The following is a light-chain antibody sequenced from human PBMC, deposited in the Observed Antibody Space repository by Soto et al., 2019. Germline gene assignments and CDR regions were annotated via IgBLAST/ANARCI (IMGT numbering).Light chain of an antibody. CDR1: SSNIGSTYD. Sequence: SVLTQPPSVCGAPGQRVTISCTGSSSNIGSTYDVQWYQQLPGTAPKLLIHGNTDRPSGVPDRFSGSKSGTSASLAITGLQADDEADYYCQSYDDSLSVHYVFGTGTKVTVL. J-gene: IGLJ1*01. V-gene: IGLV1-40*01. CDR2: GNT. CDR3: QSYDDSLSVHYV.